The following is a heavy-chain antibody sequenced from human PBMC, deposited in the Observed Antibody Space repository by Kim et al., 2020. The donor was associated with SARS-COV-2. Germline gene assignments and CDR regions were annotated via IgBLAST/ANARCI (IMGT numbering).Heavy chain of an antibody. D-gene: IGHD3-3*01. CDR3: ARGRAGVVPSPILGLGPYYYYAMDV. Sequence: SETLSLTCAEYGGSFSAYSWIWIRQAPGKGLEWIGEVNHSGITKYHPSLKSRVTVSVDTSKNQFSLKLPSVTAADTAVFYCARGRAGVVPSPILGLGPYYYYAMDVWGQGTTVTVS. CDR2: VNHSGIT. V-gene: IGHV4-34*01. J-gene: IGHJ6*02. CDR1: GGSFSAYS.